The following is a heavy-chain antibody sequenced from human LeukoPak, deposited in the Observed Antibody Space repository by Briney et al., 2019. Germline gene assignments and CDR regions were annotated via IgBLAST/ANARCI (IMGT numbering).Heavy chain of an antibody. D-gene: IGHD3-22*01. J-gene: IGHJ6*03. V-gene: IGHV4-38-2*02. CDR3: ARVVRHYYDSSGYAYYYYMDV. CDR1: GYSISSGYY. Sequence: SETLSLTCTVSGYSISSGYYWGRIRQPPGKGLEWIGSIYHSGSTYYNPSLKSRVTISVDTSKNQFSLKLSSVTAADTAVYYCARVVRHYYDSSGYAYYYYMDVWGKGTTVTISS. CDR2: IYHSGST.